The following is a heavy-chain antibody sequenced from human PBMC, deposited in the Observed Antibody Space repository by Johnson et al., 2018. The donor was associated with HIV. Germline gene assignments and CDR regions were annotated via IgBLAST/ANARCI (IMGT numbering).Heavy chain of an antibody. J-gene: IGHJ3*02. CDR3: ARGSGHHPGAFDI. CDR1: GFTFSSYA. Sequence: QVQLVESGGGVVQTGRSLRLSCAASGFTFSSYAMHWVRQAPGKGLEWVAIISYDGTNKYYADSVKGRFTISRDNAKNSLYLQMNSLRAEDTAVYYCARGSGHHPGAFDIWGQGTMVTVSS. V-gene: IGHV3-30-3*01. CDR2: ISYDGTNK. D-gene: IGHD6-19*01.